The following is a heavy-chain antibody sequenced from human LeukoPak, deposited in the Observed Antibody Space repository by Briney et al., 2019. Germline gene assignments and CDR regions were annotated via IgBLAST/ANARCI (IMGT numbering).Heavy chain of an antibody. J-gene: IGHJ4*02. CDR3: ARVSCSGGSCYFGY. CDR2: ISWNSGSI. CDR1: GFTFDDYA. D-gene: IGHD2-15*01. V-gene: IGHV3-9*01. Sequence: GGSLRLSCAASGFTFDDYAMHWARQAPGKGLEWVSGISWNSGSIGYADSVKGRFTISRDNAKNSLYLQMNSLRAGDTAVYYCARVSCSGGSCYFGYWGQGTLVTVSS.